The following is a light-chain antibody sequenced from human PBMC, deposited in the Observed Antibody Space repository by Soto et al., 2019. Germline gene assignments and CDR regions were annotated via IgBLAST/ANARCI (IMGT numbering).Light chain of an antibody. V-gene: IGKV1-5*03. J-gene: IGKJ1*01. Sequence: IQMTQTPSTLSGSVGDRVTITCRASQTISSWLAWYQQKPGKAPKLLIYKASTLKSGVPSRFSGSGSGTEFTLTISSLQPDDFATYYCQHYNSYSEAFGQRTKV. CDR1: QTISSW. CDR2: KAS. CDR3: QHYNSYSEA.